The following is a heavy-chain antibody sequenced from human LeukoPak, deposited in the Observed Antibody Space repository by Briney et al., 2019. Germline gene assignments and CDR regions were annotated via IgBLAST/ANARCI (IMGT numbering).Heavy chain of an antibody. J-gene: IGHJ3*02. Sequence: PGGSLRLSCAASGFTFSSYAMHWVRQAPGKGLEWVAVISYDGSNKYYADSVKGRFTISRDNSKNTLYLQMNSLRAEDTAVYYCAKADTAMPAGAFDIWGQGTMVTVSS. CDR2: ISYDGSNK. CDR1: GFTFSSYA. V-gene: IGHV3-30-3*01. CDR3: AKADTAMPAGAFDI. D-gene: IGHD5-18*01.